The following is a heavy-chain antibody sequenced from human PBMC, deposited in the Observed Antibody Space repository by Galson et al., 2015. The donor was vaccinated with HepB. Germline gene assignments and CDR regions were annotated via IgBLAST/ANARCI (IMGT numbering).Heavy chain of an antibody. CDR2: IKQDGSEK. Sequence: SLRLSCAASGFTFSSYWMSWVRQAPGKGLEWVANIKQDGSEKYYVDSVKGRFTISRDNAKNSLYLQMNSLRAEDTAVYYCAKDLTYYYDSSGSGADYWGQGTLVTVSS. CDR1: GFTFSSYW. V-gene: IGHV3-7*03. CDR3: AKDLTYYYDSSGSGADY. J-gene: IGHJ4*02. D-gene: IGHD3-22*01.